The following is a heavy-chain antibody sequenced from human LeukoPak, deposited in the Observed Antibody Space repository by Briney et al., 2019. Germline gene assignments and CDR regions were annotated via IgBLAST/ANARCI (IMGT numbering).Heavy chain of an antibody. V-gene: IGHV1-69*13. CDR2: IIPIFGTA. CDR1: GGTFSSYA. CDR3: ARDQKDYYGSSDI. J-gene: IGHJ3*02. D-gene: IGHD3-10*01. Sequence: SVKVSCKASGGTFSSYAISWVRQAPGEGLEWVGGIIPIFGTANYAQTFQGRVTITADESTSTAYRERSSLRSEDTAVYYCARDQKDYYGSSDIWGQGTMVTVSS.